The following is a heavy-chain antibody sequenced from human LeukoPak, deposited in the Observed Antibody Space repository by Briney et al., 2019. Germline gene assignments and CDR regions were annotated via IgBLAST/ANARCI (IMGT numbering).Heavy chain of an antibody. CDR2: IYYSGST. CDR3: ARVRRTFFVDAFDI. V-gene: IGHV4-59*01. D-gene: IGHD3-10*01. J-gene: IGHJ3*02. Sequence: PSETLSLTCTVSGGSISSYYWSWIRQPPGKGLEWIGYIYYSGSTNYNPSLKSRVTISVDTSMNQFSLKLSSVTAADTAVYYCARVRRTFFVDAFDIWGQGTMVTVSS. CDR1: GGSISSYY.